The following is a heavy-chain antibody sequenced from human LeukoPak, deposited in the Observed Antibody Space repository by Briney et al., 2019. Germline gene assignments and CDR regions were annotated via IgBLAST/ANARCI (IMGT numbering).Heavy chain of an antibody. D-gene: IGHD3-10*01. Sequence: PSETLCLTCAVSGGSISSGGYSWSWIRQPPEKGMEWIGYIYHSGSTYYNPSLKSRVTISVDRSKNQFSLKLSSVTAADTAVYYCARGVSGSYFDYWGQGTLVTVSS. J-gene: IGHJ4*02. CDR3: ARGVSGSYFDY. CDR1: GGSISSGGYS. CDR2: IYHSGST. V-gene: IGHV4-30-2*01.